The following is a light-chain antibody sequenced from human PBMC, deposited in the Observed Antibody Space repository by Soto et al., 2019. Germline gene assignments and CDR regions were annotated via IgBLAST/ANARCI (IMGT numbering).Light chain of an antibody. Sequence: EIVMTQSPATLSVSPGERATLSCRASQSVSGNLAWYQQKPGQAPRLLIYGASTRATGIPARFSGSGSGTEFTRTISSLQSEDFAVYYCQQYNNWPFWAFGQGTKVEI. J-gene: IGKJ1*01. V-gene: IGKV3-15*01. CDR1: QSVSGN. CDR3: QQYNNWPFWA. CDR2: GAS.